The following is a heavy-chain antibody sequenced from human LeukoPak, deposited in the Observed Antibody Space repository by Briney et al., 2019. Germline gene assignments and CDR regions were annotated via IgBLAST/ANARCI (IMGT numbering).Heavy chain of an antibody. D-gene: IGHD2-8*01. CDR2: INSDGSST. Sequence: GGSLRLSCAASGLTFSSYWMHWVRQAPGKGLVWVSRINSDGSSTNYADSVKGRFTISRDNAKTTLYLQMNSLRAEDTAVYYCARSQMATDGLDTWGQGTMVTVSS. CDR1: GLTFSSYW. J-gene: IGHJ3*02. V-gene: IGHV3-74*01. CDR3: ARSQMATDGLDT.